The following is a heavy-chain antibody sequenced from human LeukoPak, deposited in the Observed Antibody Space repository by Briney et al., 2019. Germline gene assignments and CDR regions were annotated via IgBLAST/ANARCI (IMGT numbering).Heavy chain of an antibody. CDR2: IYSGGST. Sequence: GGSLRLSCAASGFTVSSNYMSWVRQAPGKGLEWVSVIYSGGSTYYADSVKGRFTISRDNSKNTLHLQMNSLRAEDTAVYYCASAPYGSGSPLDYWGQGTLVTVSS. D-gene: IGHD3-10*01. CDR1: GFTVSSNY. CDR3: ASAPYGSGSPLDY. V-gene: IGHV3-66*01. J-gene: IGHJ4*02.